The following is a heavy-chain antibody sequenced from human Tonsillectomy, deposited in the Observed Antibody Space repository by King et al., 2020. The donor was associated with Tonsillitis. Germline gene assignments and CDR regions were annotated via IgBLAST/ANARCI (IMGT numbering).Heavy chain of an antibody. J-gene: IGHJ4*02. V-gene: IGHV3-11*06. D-gene: IGHD5-12*01. Sequence: VQLVESGGGLVKPGGSLRLSCAASGFTFSDYYMSWIRQAPGKGLEWVSYISSSSSYTNYADSVKGRFTISRDNAKKSLYLQMNSLRAEDTSMYYCAISKDIVLTIADYWGQGTLVTVSS. CDR3: AISKDIVLTIADY. CDR2: ISSSSSYT. CDR1: GFTFSDYY.